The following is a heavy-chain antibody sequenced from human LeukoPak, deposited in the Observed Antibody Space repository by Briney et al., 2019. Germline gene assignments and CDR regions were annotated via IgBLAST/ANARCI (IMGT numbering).Heavy chain of an antibody. CDR2: IYYSGTT. CDR3: ARSRRGYSYGYYFDY. Sequence: KTSETLSLTCTVSGGSISSYYWSWIRQPPGKGLEWIGYIYYSGTTNYNPSLKSRVTISVDTSKNQFSLKLSSVTAADTAVYYCARSRRGYSYGYYFDYWGQGTLVTVSS. J-gene: IGHJ4*02. V-gene: IGHV4-59*01. D-gene: IGHD5-18*01. CDR1: GGSISSYY.